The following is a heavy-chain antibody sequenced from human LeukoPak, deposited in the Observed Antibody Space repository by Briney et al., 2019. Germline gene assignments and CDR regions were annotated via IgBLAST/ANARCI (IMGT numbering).Heavy chain of an antibody. D-gene: IGHD2-15*01. Sequence: GASGKVSCKASGYTFTCYYMHWVRQAPGQGLEWMGWINPNSGGTNYAQKFQGRVTMTRDTSISTAYMELSRLRSDDTAVYYCARDQAVVVVAASNWFDPWGQGTLVTVSS. CDR2: INPNSGGT. V-gene: IGHV1-2*02. CDR3: ARDQAVVVVAASNWFDP. CDR1: GYTFTCYY. J-gene: IGHJ5*02.